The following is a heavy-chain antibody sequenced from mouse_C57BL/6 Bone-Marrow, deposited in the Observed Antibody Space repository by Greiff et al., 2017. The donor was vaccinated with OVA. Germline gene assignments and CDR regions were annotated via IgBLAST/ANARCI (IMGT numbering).Heavy chain of an antibody. CDR1: GYTFTSYW. Sequence: QVQLQQSGAELVRPGTSVKLSCKASGYTFTSYWMHWVKQRPGRGLEWIGRIDPNSGGTKYNEKFKSKATLTVDKPSSTAYMQLSSLTSEDSAVYYCARTRGLRPYYAMDYWGQGTSVTVSS. CDR2: IDPNSGGT. V-gene: IGHV1-72*01. D-gene: IGHD2-4*01. CDR3: ARTRGLRPYYAMDY. J-gene: IGHJ4*01.